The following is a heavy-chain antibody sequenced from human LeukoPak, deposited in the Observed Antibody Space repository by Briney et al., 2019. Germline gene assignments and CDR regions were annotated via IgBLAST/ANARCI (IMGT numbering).Heavy chain of an antibody. Sequence: GGSLRLSCAASGFTFSSYWMSWVRQAPGKGLEWVANIKQDGSEKYYVDSVKGRFTISRDNAKNSLYLQMNSLRAEDTAVYYCAREGITMVRGYMDVWGKGTTVTISS. CDR2: IKQDGSEK. V-gene: IGHV3-7*01. CDR3: AREGITMVRGYMDV. J-gene: IGHJ6*03. D-gene: IGHD3-10*01. CDR1: GFTFSSYW.